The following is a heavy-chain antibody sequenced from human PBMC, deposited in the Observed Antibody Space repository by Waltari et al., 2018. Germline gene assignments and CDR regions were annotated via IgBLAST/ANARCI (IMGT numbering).Heavy chain of an antibody. CDR3: ARDFGGY. CDR2: ISYDGSNK. Sequence: QVQLVESGGGVVQPGRSLRLSCAASGFTFSSNAMHWVRQAPSKGLEWVAVISYDGSNKYYADSVKGRFTISRDNSKNTLYLQMNSLRAEDTAVYYCARDFGGYWGQGTLVTVSS. J-gene: IGHJ4*02. CDR1: GFTFSSNA. V-gene: IGHV3-30*01. D-gene: IGHD3-16*01.